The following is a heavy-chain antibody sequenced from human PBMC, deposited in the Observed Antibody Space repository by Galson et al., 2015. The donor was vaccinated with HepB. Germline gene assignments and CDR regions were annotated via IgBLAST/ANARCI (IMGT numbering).Heavy chain of an antibody. D-gene: IGHD6-19*01. J-gene: IGHJ5*01. Sequence: SVKVSCKASGGTFSSYAISWVRQAPGQGLEWMGRIIPILGIANYAQKFQGRVTITADKSTITAYMELSSLRSEDTAVYYCARDSSGWYRGPLGWFDPWGQGTLVTVSS. CDR3: ARDSSGWYRGPLGWFDP. CDR2: IIPILGIA. V-gene: IGHV1-69*04. CDR1: GGTFSSYA.